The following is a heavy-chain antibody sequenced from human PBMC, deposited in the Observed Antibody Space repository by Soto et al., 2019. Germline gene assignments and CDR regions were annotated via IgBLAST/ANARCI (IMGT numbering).Heavy chain of an antibody. CDR2: IYYIGNT. J-gene: IGHJ4*02. D-gene: IGHD3-10*01. CDR1: GGSINTGGYY. Sequence: PSETLSLTCNVSGGSINTGGYYWSWIRQHPGKGLEWIGNIYYIGNTYYNPSLRSRVTISVDTSKNQFSLKLKSVTAADTALYYCAREGVKYYFGLGSSHTFDYWGQGTLVTVSS. CDR3: AREGVKYYFGLGSSHTFDY. V-gene: IGHV4-31*03.